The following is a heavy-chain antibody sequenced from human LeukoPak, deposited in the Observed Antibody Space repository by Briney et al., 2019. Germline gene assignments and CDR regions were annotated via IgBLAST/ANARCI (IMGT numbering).Heavy chain of an antibody. CDR1: NGSVSSRDYS. V-gene: IGHV4-30-2*01. D-gene: IGHD2-15*01. Sequence: PSQTLSLTCAVSNGSVSSRDYSWSWIRQAPGKALEWIGYIYHGVITYYNPSLKNRVTISVDTSKNQFSLSLTSVTAADTALYYCASLKAGWRIDYWGQGTLVTVSS. CDR3: ASLKAGWRIDY. J-gene: IGHJ4*02. CDR2: IYHGVIT.